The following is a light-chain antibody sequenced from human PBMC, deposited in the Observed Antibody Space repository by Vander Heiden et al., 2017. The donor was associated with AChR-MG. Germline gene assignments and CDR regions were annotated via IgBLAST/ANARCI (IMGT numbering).Light chain of an antibody. Sequence: QPVLTHLPSASHPLAASVKLTSTLSSGHSSYANAWHQQQPEKGPRYLMKLNNDSSHSKGDGIPDRFSGSSSGAERYLTVSSLQSEDEADYYCQTWGSGIWVFGGGTKLTVL. CDR3: QTWGSGIWV. J-gene: IGLJ3*02. CDR2: LNNDSSH. V-gene: IGLV4-69*01. CDR1: SGHSSYA.